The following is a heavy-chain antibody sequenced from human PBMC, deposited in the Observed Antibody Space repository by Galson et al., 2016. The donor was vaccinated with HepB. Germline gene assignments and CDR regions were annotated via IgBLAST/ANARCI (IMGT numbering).Heavy chain of an antibody. CDR2: IAYDGSNN. D-gene: IGHD3-9*01. Sequence: SLRLSCAASGFTFSNYAMHWVRQAPGKGLEWVTVIAYDGSNNYFADSVKGRFIISRDNSKNTVYLQMNSLRAEDTAMYYCVRDSSYYDILTGYYNRDYFDYWGQGTLVT. CDR3: VRDSSYYDILTGYYNRDYFDY. J-gene: IGHJ4*02. CDR1: GFTFSNYA. V-gene: IGHV3-30*04.